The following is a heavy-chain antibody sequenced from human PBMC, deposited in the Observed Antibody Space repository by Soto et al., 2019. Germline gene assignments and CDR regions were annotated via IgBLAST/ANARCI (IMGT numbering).Heavy chain of an antibody. V-gene: IGHV4-59*01. J-gene: IGHJ4*02. CDR1: GGSISSNY. CDR3: ARYRREAVSGYTLDN. Sequence: SETLSLTCTVSGGSISSNYWTWIRQPPGKGLEWIGYVYNSGSTNYNPSLKSRVTISEDTSKSQFSLKVNSMTAADTAVYYCARYRREAVSGYTLDNLGQVILVTVSS. D-gene: IGHD1-1*01. CDR2: VYNSGST.